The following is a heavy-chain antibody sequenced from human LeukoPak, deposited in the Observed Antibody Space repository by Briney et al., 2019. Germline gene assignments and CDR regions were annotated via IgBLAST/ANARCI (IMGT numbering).Heavy chain of an antibody. D-gene: IGHD2-2*01. CDR3: AKGDCSSASCVAENWFDP. V-gene: IGHV3-33*06. J-gene: IGHJ5*02. CDR2: IWYDGSNK. CDR1: GFTFSSYG. Sequence: PGGSLRLSCAASGFTFSSYGMHWVRQAPGKGLEWVAVIWYDGSNKYYADSVKGRFTISKDNSKNTLYLQMNSLRAEDTAVYYCAKGDCSSASCVAENWFDPWGQGTLVTVSS.